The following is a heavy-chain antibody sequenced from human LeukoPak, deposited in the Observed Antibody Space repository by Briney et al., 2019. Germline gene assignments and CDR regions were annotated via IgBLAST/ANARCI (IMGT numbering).Heavy chain of an antibody. CDR1: GGSISSSSYY. CDR2: IYYSGST. V-gene: IGHV4-39*07. Sequence: SETLSLTCTVSGGSISSSSYYWGWIRQPPGKGLEWIGSIYYSGSTYYNPSLKSRVTISVDTSKNQFSLKLSSVTAADTAVYYCARAVAGNWFDPWGQGTLVTVSS. D-gene: IGHD6-19*01. J-gene: IGHJ5*02. CDR3: ARAVAGNWFDP.